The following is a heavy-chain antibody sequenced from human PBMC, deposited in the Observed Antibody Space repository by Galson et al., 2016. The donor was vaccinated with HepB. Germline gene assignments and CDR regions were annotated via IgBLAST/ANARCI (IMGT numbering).Heavy chain of an antibody. Sequence: ETLSLTCSVSGGSISSSSYYCGWIRQPPGKGLERIGSILHSGTTHYTPSLRGRVTMSLDSSKNQVSLYLISLTAADTAVYYCTTYLEGHGGTGYWGQGTLVTVSS. J-gene: IGHJ4*02. CDR3: TTYLEGHGGTGY. D-gene: IGHD3-16*01. V-gene: IGHV4-39*07. CDR2: ILHSGTT. CDR1: GGSISSSSYY.